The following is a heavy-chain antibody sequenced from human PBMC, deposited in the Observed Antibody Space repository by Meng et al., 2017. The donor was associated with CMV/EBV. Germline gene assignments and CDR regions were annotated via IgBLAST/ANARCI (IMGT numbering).Heavy chain of an antibody. Sequence: GEPQASGPGMVKPSATRSLTCTVSGGSISSYYWSWIRQPAGKGLEWIGRIYTSGSTNYNPSLKSRVTMSVDTSKNQFSLKLSSVTAADTAVYYCAREMPIAAAGCFDYWGQGTLVTVSS. V-gene: IGHV4-4*07. CDR2: IYTSGST. D-gene: IGHD6-13*01. CDR3: AREMPIAAAGCFDY. J-gene: IGHJ4*02. CDR1: GGSISSYY.